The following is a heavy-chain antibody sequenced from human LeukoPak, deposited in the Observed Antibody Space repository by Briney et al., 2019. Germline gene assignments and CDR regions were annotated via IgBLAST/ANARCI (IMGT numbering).Heavy chain of an antibody. CDR3: ARFRSSSWPPHPYFAY. CDR1: GYTFTSYG. J-gene: IGHJ4*02. CDR2: ISAYNGNT. Sequence: ASVKVSCKASGYTFTSYGISWVRQAPGQGLEWMGWISAYNGNTNYAQKLQGRVTMTTDTSTSTAYMELRSLRSDDTAVYYCARFRSSSWPPHPYFAYGGQGTLVPVSS. D-gene: IGHD6-13*01. V-gene: IGHV1-18*01.